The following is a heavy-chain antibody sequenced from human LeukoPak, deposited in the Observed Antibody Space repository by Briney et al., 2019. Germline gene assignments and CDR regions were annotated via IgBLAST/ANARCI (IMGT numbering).Heavy chain of an antibody. D-gene: IGHD3-3*01. Sequence: QPGGSLRLSCVGSGFTFSAYDMQWVRQAPGKGLEWVSGTSRSSGAHYTDSVKGRFTISRDNSKDTLYLQMNSLRAEDTAVYYCAKDAIFGVVLYDYWGQGTLVTVSS. V-gene: IGHV3-23*01. J-gene: IGHJ4*02. CDR3: AKDAIFGVVLYDY. CDR1: GFTFSAYD. CDR2: TSRSSGA.